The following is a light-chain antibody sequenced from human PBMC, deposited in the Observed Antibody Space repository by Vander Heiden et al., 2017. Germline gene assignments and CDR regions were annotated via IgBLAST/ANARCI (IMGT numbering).Light chain of an antibody. CDR3: QQYKSYWT. Sequence: DIQMTHSPSSLSSSVGERATITCRASQSISYWFGWYQQKPGEAHKLLIIKSSTLGGGVPSRFSASGSGTDFALTIGSLHPDDVATYYCQQYKSYWTFGQGTTVEIK. V-gene: IGKV1-5*03. J-gene: IGKJ1*01. CDR1: QSISYW. CDR2: KSS.